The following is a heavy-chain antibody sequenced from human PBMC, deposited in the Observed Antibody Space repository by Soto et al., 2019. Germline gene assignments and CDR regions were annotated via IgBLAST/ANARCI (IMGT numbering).Heavy chain of an antibody. V-gene: IGHV1-69*13. CDR1: GGTFSSYA. CDR2: IIPIFGTA. CDR3: ARGRTWYSSGWVSYYYYGMDV. J-gene: IGHJ6*02. Sequence: SVKVSCKASGGTFSSYAISWVRQAPGQGLEWMGGIIPIFGTANYAQKFQGRVTITADESTSTAYMELSSLRSEDTAVYYCARGRTWYSSGWVSYYYYGMDVWGQGPTVTVSS. D-gene: IGHD6-19*01.